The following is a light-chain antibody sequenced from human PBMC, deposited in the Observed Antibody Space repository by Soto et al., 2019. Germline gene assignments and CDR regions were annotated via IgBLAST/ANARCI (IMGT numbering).Light chain of an antibody. CDR3: QQYTDWPWGT. Sequence: EIVMTQSPATLSLSPGETATLSCRASQSVHSNLAWFQQHPGQAPRLLIYGASSRATGIPVRFSGSGSGTEFTLTISRLQPEDFAVYYCQQYTDWPWGTFGGGTKVDIK. CDR1: QSVHSN. V-gene: IGKV3-15*01. CDR2: GAS. J-gene: IGKJ4*01.